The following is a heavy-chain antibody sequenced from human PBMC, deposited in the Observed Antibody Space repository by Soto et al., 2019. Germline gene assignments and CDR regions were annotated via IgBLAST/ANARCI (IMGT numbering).Heavy chain of an antibody. V-gene: IGHV1-3*01. D-gene: IGHD6-19*01. J-gene: IGHJ4*02. CDR1: GYTFTSYA. CDR3: ARVSSSGWYDHDYFDY. CDR2: INAGNGNT. Sequence: ASVKVSCKASGYTFTSYAMHWVRQAPGQRLEWMGWINAGNGNTKYSQKFQGRVTITRDTSASTAYMELSSLRSEDTAVYYCARVSSSGWYDHDYFDYWGQGTLVPVSS.